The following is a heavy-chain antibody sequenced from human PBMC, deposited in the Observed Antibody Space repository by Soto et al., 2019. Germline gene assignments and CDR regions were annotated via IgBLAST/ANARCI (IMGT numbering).Heavy chain of an antibody. Sequence: SETLSLPCTVSGASISSGDYFWSWIRQSPGKGLEWIGYIYDSGSSYYNPSLKSRVTMSVDTSKNQFSLELRSVTAADTAVYYCAREKGYISGPKNFDYWGQGTLVPVSS. CDR1: GASISSGDYF. D-gene: IGHD5-12*01. J-gene: IGHJ4*02. CDR2: IYDSGSS. CDR3: AREKGYISGPKNFDY. V-gene: IGHV4-30-4*01.